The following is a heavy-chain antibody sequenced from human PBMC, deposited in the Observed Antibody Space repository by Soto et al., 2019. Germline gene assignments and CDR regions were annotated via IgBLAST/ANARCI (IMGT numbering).Heavy chain of an antibody. CDR3: ARDGSRAWFPSFDP. V-gene: IGHV3-21*02. CDR2: ITSASSDK. CDR1: GFTFRSYS. D-gene: IGHD6-19*01. Sequence: EVQVVESGGGLVKPGGSLRLSCVGSGFTFRSYSMNWVRQAPGKGLEWVASITSASSDKNYAESLRGRFSISRDNAKNSVYLQMDSLKVEDTAVYYCARDGSRAWFPSFDPWGQGTLVSVSS. J-gene: IGHJ5*02.